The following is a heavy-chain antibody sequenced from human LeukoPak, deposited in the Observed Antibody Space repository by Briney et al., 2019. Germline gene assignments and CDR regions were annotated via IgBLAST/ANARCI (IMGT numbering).Heavy chain of an antibody. V-gene: IGHV1-69*05. J-gene: IGHJ4*02. CDR2: NIPIFGTT. CDR3: ARGTWGYDYGYHNY. CDR1: GGTFSYA. Sequence: SVKVSCXVSGGTFSYAISWVRQAPGQGLEWLGGNIPIFGTTDYAQNFQGRVTFTTVESTSTAYMELSSLRSEDTAVYYCARGTWGYDYGYHNYWGQGTLVTVSS. D-gene: IGHD5-18*01.